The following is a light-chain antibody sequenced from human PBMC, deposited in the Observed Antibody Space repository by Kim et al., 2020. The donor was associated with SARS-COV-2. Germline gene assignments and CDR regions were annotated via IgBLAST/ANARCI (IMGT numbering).Light chain of an antibody. V-gene: IGKV3-15*01. J-gene: IGKJ4*01. CDR1: QSVSSN. CDR3: QQFKSWPPLT. Sequence: SPGERATPACGASQSVSSNLAWYQQKPGQAARLLIYGASTRATGIPARFSGSRSGTEVTLTISSLQSEDFAVYYCQQFKSWPPLTFGGGTKVDIK. CDR2: GAS.